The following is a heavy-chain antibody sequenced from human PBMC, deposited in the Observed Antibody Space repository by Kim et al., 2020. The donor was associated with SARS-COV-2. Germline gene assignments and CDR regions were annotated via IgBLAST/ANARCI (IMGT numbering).Heavy chain of an antibody. D-gene: IGHD3-10*01. J-gene: IGHJ6*02. Sequence: GESLKISCKGSGYSFTSYWIGWVRQMPGKGLEWMGIIYPGDSDTRYSPSFQGQVTISADKSISTAYLQWSSLKASDTAMYYCARHGMVRGVINDYYYGMDVWGQGTTVTVSS. V-gene: IGHV5-51*01. CDR3: ARHGMVRGVINDYYYGMDV. CDR2: IYPGDSDT. CDR1: GYSFTSYW.